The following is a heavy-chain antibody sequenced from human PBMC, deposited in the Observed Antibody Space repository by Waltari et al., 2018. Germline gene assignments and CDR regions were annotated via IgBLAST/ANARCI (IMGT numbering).Heavy chain of an antibody. CDR1: GGSFRGSY. V-gene: IGHV4-34*01. CDR2: INHSGST. D-gene: IGHD5-12*01. Sequence: VQLPQWGAGLLTPSATLYLTCAVYGGSFRGSYWSWIRQPPGKGLEWIGEINHSGSTNYNPSLKSRVTISVDTSKNQFSLKLSSVTAADTAVYYCARGDGYEDYWGQGTLVTVSS. J-gene: IGHJ4*02. CDR3: ARGDGYEDY.